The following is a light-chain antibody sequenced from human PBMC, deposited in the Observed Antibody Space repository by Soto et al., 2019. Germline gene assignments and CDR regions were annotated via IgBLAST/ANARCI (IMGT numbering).Light chain of an antibody. Sequence: DIQMTQSPSSLSASVGDRVTITCRASQGIGNYLAWLQQIPGKVPKLLIYAASTLQSGVPSRFSGSGSGTDFTLTITSLQPEDVATYYCQKYDSAPPTFGQGTKVDSK. CDR1: QGIGNY. J-gene: IGKJ1*01. CDR3: QKYDSAPPT. V-gene: IGKV1-27*01. CDR2: AAS.